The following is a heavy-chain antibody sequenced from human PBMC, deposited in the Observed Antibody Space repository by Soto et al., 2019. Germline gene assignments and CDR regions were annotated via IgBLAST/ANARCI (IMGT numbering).Heavy chain of an antibody. CDR2: IGGYNGNT. CDR3: ATAIAATGPADS. Sequence: VQSGGEVKKPGASVKVSCKASGYTFSNNGFTWVRQAPGQGLEWMGWIGGYNGNTNYAPKSXGXXTMTADTSTSTAHMELRGLRSDDTAVYYCATAIAATGPADSWGQGTLVTVSS. CDR1: GYTFSNNG. D-gene: IGHD6-13*01. V-gene: IGHV1-18*01. J-gene: IGHJ4*02.